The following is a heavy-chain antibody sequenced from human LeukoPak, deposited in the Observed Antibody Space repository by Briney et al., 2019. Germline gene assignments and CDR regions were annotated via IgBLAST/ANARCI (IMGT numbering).Heavy chain of an antibody. J-gene: IGHJ4*02. CDR3: ARVTRFLEWPPPTFFDY. CDR1: GFTFSSYG. Sequence: GGSLRLSCAASGFTFSSYGMHWVRQAPGKGLEWVAVIWYGGSNKYYADSVKGRFTISRNNSKNTLYLQMNSLRAEDTAVYYCARVTRFLEWPPPTFFDYWGQGTLVTVSS. V-gene: IGHV3-33*08. D-gene: IGHD3-3*01. CDR2: IWYGGSNK.